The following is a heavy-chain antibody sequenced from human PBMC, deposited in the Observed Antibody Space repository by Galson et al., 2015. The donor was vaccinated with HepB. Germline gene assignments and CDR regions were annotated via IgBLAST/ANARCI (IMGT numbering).Heavy chain of an antibody. CDR1: GYTFTSYD. Sequence: SVKVSCKASGYTFTSYDINWVRQAPGQGLEWMGWMKPNSGKTGYAQKFQGRVTMTRNNSISTAYMELSSLRSEDTAVYYCARFDGAKTVVWYFWSGYGQTYYYYGMDVWGQGTTVTVSS. V-gene: IGHV1-8*01. CDR3: ARFDGAKTVVWYFWSGYGQTYYYYGMDV. J-gene: IGHJ6*02. D-gene: IGHD3-3*01. CDR2: MKPNSGKT.